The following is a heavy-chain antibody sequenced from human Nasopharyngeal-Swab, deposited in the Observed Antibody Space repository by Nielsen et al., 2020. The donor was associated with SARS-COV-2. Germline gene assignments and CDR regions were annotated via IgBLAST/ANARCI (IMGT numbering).Heavy chain of an antibody. CDR2: IIPIFGTA. CDR1: GGTFSSYA. D-gene: IGHD5-24*01. V-gene: IGHV1-69*13. J-gene: IGHJ4*02. Sequence: SVKVSCKASGGTFSSYAINWVRQAPGQGLEWMGGIIPIFGTANYAQKFQGRVTITADESTSTAYMELSSLRSEDTAVYYCARDGDRRERWLQFLDYWSQGTLVTVSS. CDR3: ARDGDRRERWLQFLDY.